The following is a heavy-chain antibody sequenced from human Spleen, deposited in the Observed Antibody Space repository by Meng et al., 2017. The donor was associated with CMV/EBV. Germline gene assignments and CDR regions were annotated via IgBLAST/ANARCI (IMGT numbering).Heavy chain of an antibody. CDR2: ISSSSSYI. CDR1: GFTFSSYS. CDR3: ARLEAESDPFDI. D-gene: IGHD5-24*01. J-gene: IGHJ3*02. V-gene: IGHV3-21*01. Sequence: GSLRLSCAASGFTFSSYSMNWVRQAPGKGLEWVSSISSSSSYIYYADSVKGRFTISRDNAKNSLYLQMNSLRAEDTAVYYCARLEAESDPFDIWGQGTMVTVSS.